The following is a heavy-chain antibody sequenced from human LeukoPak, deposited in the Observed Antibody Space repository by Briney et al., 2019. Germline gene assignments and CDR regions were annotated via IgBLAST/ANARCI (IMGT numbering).Heavy chain of an antibody. V-gene: IGHV1-69*06. D-gene: IGHD2-2*01. CDR2: IIPISGTA. Sequence: ASVKVSCKASGDTFSRHAISWVRQAPGQGLEWMGGIIPISGTANFAQKFQGRVTTTADKDTSTAYMELSSLRSEDTAVYYCAGGRTDIVVVPATLRNYYFDYWGQGTLVTVSS. CDR3: AGGRTDIVVVPATLRNYYFDY. CDR1: GDTFSRHA. J-gene: IGHJ4*02.